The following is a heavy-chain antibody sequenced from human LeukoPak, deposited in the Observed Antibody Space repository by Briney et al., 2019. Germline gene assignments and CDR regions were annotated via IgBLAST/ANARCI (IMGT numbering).Heavy chain of an antibody. CDR1: GFTFADYV. V-gene: IGHV3-43*02. J-gene: IGHJ4*02. CDR2: ISGDGSTT. CDR3: AKGGSAGSSDY. D-gene: IGHD3-10*01. Sequence: PGGSLRLSCAASGFTSGFTFADYVMHWVRQHPGKGLEGVSLISGDGSTTHYADSVKGRFTISRDNIKNSLFLQMNSLRTEDTALYYCAKGGSAGSSDYWGQGTLVTVSS.